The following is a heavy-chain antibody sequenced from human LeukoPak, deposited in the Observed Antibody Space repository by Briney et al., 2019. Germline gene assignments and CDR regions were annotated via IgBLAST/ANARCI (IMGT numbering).Heavy chain of an antibody. J-gene: IGHJ4*02. CDR2: ISSSGSTI. CDR1: GFTFSDYY. D-gene: IGHD2-2*01. CDR3: ARTLNIRVPRRSSYYFDY. Sequence: GGSLRLSCAASGFTFSDYYMSWIRQAPGKGLEWVSYISSSGSTIYYADSVKGRFTISRDNAKNSLYLQMNSLRAEDTAVYYCARTLNIRVPRRSSYYFDYWGQGTLVTVSS. V-gene: IGHV3-11*04.